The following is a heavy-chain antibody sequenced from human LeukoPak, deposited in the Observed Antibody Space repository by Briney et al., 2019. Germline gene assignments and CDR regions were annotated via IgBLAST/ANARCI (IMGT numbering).Heavy chain of an antibody. CDR3: ARDRVGIVGTTTNYFDY. D-gene: IGHD1-26*01. CDR1: GFTFSSYA. J-gene: IGHJ4*02. CDR2: ISYDGSNK. V-gene: IGHV3-30*04. Sequence: QPGRSLRLSCAASGFTFSSYAMHWVRQAPGKGLEWVAVISYDGSNKYYADSVRGRFTISRDKSKNTLYLQMNSLRAEDTAVYYCARDRVGIVGTTTNYFDYWGQGTLVTVSS.